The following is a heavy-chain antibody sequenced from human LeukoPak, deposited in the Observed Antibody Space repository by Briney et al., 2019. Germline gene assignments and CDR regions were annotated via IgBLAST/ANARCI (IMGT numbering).Heavy chain of an antibody. D-gene: IGHD6-13*01. CDR2: ITSNGGTT. CDR1: GFTFSNYP. J-gene: IGHJ4*02. V-gene: IGHV3-64D*09. CDR3: AYSTSWYLDY. Sequence: GVSLRLSCSASGFTFSNYPVHWVRQAPGKGLEYVSSITSNGGTTFYADSVKGRFTISRDNSKNTLYLQMSSLRPEDTADYYCAYSTSWYLDYWGQGALVTVSS.